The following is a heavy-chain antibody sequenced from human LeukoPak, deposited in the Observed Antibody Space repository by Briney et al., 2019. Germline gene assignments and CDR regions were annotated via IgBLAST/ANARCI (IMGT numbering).Heavy chain of an antibody. V-gene: IGHV3-72*01. D-gene: IGHD6-25*01. CDR2: IRNKANSYTT. J-gene: IGHJ4*02. CDR3: ARVRSDYYFDY. CDR1: GFTFNDYW. Sequence: GSLRLSCAASGFTFNDYWMTWVRQAPGKGLEWVGRIRNKANSYTTEYAASVKGRFIISRDDSKNSLYLQMNSLKTEDTAVYYCARVRSDYYFDYWGQGTLVTVSS.